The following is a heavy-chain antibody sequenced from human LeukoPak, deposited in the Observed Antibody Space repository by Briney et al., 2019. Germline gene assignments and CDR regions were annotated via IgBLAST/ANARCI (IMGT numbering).Heavy chain of an antibody. D-gene: IGHD3-10*01. CDR1: GFIFSTYG. Sequence: GESLRLSCVAPGFIFSTYGMYWVRQAPGKGLEWVSFIRYDGTNKYYADSVKGRFTVSRDNSNNILYLQMNSLRAEDTAIYYCANVLYASASHNPYFFHQWVQGTLVTVSS. J-gene: IGHJ4*02. CDR2: IRYDGTNK. V-gene: IGHV3-30*02. CDR3: ANVLYASASHNPYFFHQ.